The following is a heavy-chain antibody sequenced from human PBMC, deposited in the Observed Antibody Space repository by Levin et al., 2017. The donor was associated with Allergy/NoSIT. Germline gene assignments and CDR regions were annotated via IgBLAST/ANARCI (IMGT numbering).Heavy chain of an antibody. Sequence: GESLKISCTASGFTFGDYAMSWFRQAPGKGLEWVAFLRSIRHGGTSKYAASVKGRFIISRDDSKSIAYLQMNSLKIEDTAMYYCTRDIAARHWFDPWGQGTQVTVSS. CDR3: TRDIAARHWFDP. D-gene: IGHD6-6*01. CDR1: GFTFGDYA. CDR2: LRSIRHGGTS. J-gene: IGHJ5*02. V-gene: IGHV3-49*03.